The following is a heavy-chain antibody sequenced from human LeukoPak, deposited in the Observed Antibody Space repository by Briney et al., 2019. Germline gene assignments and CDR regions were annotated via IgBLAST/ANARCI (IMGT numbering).Heavy chain of an antibody. D-gene: IGHD3-3*01. CDR3: ARGGGDFWSGNYPYDYNGMDL. V-gene: IGHV1-18*01. CDR1: GYTFTSYA. CDR2: MSTYNGDT. Sequence: ASVKVSCKASGYTFTSYAVSWVRQAPGQGLEWMGCMSTYNGDTSYAQKFQGRASMTTVTSTSTVYMELRSLRSDGTAVYYCARGGGDFWSGNYPYDYNGMDLWGQGTTVTVSS. J-gene: IGHJ6*02.